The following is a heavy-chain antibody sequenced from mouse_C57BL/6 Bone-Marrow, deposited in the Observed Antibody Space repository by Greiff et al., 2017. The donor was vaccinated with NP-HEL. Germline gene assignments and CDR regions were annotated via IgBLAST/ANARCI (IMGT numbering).Heavy chain of an antibody. D-gene: IGHD1-1*01. J-gene: IGHJ2*01. V-gene: IGHV14-4*01. CDR1: GFNIKDDY. CDR2: IDPENGDT. Sequence: VQLQQSGAELVRPGASVKLSCTASGFNIKDDYMHWVKQRPEQGLEWIGWIDPENGDTEYASKFQGKATITADTSSNTAYLQLSSLTSEDTAVYYYTTPIIATVVATIDYWGQGTTLTVSS. CDR3: TTPIIATVVATIDY.